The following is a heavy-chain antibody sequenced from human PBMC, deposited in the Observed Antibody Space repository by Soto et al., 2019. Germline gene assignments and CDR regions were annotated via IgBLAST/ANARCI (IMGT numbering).Heavy chain of an antibody. J-gene: IGHJ5*02. Sequence: QMQLVQSGSEVKKPGSSVKVSCKTSGGTFSDFAINWVRQGPGQGLEWMGVITPMFGPANYAQKFQGRLTITADKSTATVYMEMGSLKSEDTAFYYCARGDYAWGSDRLQVWFDPWGQGTLVSVSS. CDR1: GGTFSDFA. D-gene: IGHD3-16*02. CDR3: ARGDYAWGSDRLQVWFDP. CDR2: ITPMFGPA. V-gene: IGHV1-69*06.